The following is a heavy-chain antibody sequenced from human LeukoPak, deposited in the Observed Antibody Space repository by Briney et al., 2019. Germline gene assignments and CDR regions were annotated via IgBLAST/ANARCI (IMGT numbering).Heavy chain of an antibody. CDR3: ARDSRNRGQQLPNY. CDR1: GFTFSSYA. V-gene: IGHV3-23*01. D-gene: IGHD6-13*01. CDR2: ISGSGGST. Sequence: GGALRLSCAASGFTFSSYAMSWVRQAPGKGLEWVSAISGSGGSTYYADSVKGRFTISRDNSKNTLYLQMNSLRAEDTAVYYCARDSRNRGQQLPNYWGQGTLVTVSS. J-gene: IGHJ4*02.